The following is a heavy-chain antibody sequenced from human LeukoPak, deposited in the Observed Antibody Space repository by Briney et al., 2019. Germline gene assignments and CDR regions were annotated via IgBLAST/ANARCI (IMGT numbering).Heavy chain of an antibody. CDR2: ISYDGSNK. CDR1: GFTFSSYG. J-gene: IGHJ6*02. V-gene: IGHV3-30*18. Sequence: GRSLRLSCAASGFTFSSYGMHWDRQAPGKGLEWVAVISYDGSNKYYADSVKGRFTISRDNSKNTLYLQMNSLRAEDTAVYYCAKDNNFSYYYYGVDVWGQGTTVTVSS. D-gene: IGHD3-3*01. CDR3: AKDNNFSYYYYGVDV.